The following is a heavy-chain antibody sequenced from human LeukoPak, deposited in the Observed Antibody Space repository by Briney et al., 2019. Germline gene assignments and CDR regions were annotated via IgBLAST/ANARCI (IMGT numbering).Heavy chain of an antibody. CDR2: LYSGGST. J-gene: IGHJ4*02. V-gene: IGHV3-53*05. CDR3: ARDPSRIQLWLSDY. CDR1: GFTVSRNY. D-gene: IGHD5-18*01. Sequence: QPGGSLRLSCAASGFTVSRNYMSWVRQAPGKGLEWVSVLYSGGSTNYADSVKGRFTISRDNSKNTLYLQMNSLRAEDTAVYYCARDPSRIQLWLSDYWGQGTLVTVSS.